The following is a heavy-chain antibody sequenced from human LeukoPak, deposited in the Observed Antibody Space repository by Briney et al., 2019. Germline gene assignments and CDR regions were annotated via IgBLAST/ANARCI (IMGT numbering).Heavy chain of an antibody. D-gene: IGHD3-3*01. CDR1: GGSISSYF. Sequence: SETLSLTCTVSGGSISSYFWSWIRQPPGKGLEWIGYIYYSGSTNYNPSLKSRVTISVDTSKNQFSLKLSSVTAADTAVYYCARGSDFWSGYYTGTYYYYYMDVWGKGTPVTVSS. J-gene: IGHJ6*03. V-gene: IGHV4-59*01. CDR3: ARGSDFWSGYYTGTYYYYYMDV. CDR2: IYYSGST.